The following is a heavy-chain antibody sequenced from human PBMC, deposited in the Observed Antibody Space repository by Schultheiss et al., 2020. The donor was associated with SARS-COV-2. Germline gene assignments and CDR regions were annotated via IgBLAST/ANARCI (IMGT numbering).Heavy chain of an antibody. CDR2: ISSSSSYT. D-gene: IGHD6-19*01. Sequence: GESLKISCAASGFTFSDYYMSWIRQAPGKGLEWVSYISSSSSYTNYADSVKGRFTISRDNAKNSLYLQMNSLRAEDTAVYYCARDKVAGTCDYWGQGTLVTVSS. CDR1: GFTFSDYY. J-gene: IGHJ4*02. V-gene: IGHV3-11*06. CDR3: ARDKVAGTCDY.